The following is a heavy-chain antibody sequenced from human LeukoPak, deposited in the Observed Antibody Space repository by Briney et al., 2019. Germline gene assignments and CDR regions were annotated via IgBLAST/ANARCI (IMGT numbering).Heavy chain of an antibody. D-gene: IGHD3-3*01. J-gene: IGHJ3*02. CDR1: GFTVSSNY. Sequence: GGSLRLSCAASGFTVSSNYMSWVRQAPWKGLEWVSVIYSGGSTYYADSVKGRFTISRDDSRDTLYLQMNSLKAEDTAVYYCAKDAFSYNGVFDPSDIWGQGTMVTVSS. V-gene: IGHV3-66*01. CDR2: IYSGGST. CDR3: AKDAFSYNGVFDPSDI.